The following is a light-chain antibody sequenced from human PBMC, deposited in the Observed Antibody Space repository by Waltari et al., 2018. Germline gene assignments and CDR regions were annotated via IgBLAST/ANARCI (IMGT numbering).Light chain of an antibody. CDR1: QSISNW. Sequence: DIQMTQSPSPLSASVGDRVTIPCRASQSISNWLAWYQQKPGKAPKLLIYKASTLESGVPSRFSGSGSGTEFTLTISSLQPDDFATYYCQQYNSYSLLTFGGGTKVEIK. J-gene: IGKJ4*01. CDR2: KAS. CDR3: QQYNSYSLLT. V-gene: IGKV1-5*03.